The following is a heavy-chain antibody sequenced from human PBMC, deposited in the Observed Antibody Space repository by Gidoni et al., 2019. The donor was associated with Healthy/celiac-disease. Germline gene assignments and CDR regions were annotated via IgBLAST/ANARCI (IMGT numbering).Heavy chain of an antibody. CDR2: IRGSGGST. V-gene: IGHV3-23*01. Sequence: EVQLLESGGGLVQPGGSLRLSCAPSGFTFSSFVMCWVRQAPGKVLEWVSAIRGSGGSTYYADSVKGLFTISRDNSKNTLYLQMNSLRAEDTAVYYCAKDIVVVPAAVFYYYYGMDVWGQGTTVTVSS. J-gene: IGHJ6*02. CDR1: GFTFSSFV. CDR3: AKDIVVVPAAVFYYYYGMDV. D-gene: IGHD2-2*01.